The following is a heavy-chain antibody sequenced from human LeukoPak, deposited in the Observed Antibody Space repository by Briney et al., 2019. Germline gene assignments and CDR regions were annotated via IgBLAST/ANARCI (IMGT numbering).Heavy chain of an antibody. CDR1: GFTFSSYA. Sequence: GGSLRLSCAASGFTFSSYAMSWVRQAPGKGLEWVSAISGSGGSTYYADSVKGRFTISRDNSKNSLYLQMNSLRAEDTAVYYCARDEVGGYSYGYNWFDPWGQGTLVTVSS. D-gene: IGHD5-18*01. CDR3: ARDEVGGYSYGYNWFDP. CDR2: ISGSGGST. J-gene: IGHJ5*02. V-gene: IGHV3-23*01.